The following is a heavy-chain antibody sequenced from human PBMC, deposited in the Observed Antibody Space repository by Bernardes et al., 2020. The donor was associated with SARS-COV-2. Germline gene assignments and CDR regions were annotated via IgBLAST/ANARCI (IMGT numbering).Heavy chain of an antibody. D-gene: IGHD4-17*01. CDR3: AREGPLRPNWYFDL. V-gene: IGHV1-2*04. CDR2: INPNSGGT. Sequence: ASVKVSCKASGYTFTGYYMHWVRQAPGQGLEWMGWINPNSGGTNYAQKFQGWVTMTRDTSISTAYMELSRLRSDDTAVYYCAREGPLRPNWYFDLWGRGTLVTVSS. CDR1: GYTFTGYY. J-gene: IGHJ2*01.